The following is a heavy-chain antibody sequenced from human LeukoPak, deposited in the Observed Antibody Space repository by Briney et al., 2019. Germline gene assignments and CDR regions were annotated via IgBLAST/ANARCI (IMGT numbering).Heavy chain of an antibody. Sequence: GGSLRLSCAASGFTFSSYWIHWVRQVPGKGLVWVSRIHGDGRTTTYADSVKGRFTISRDDAKNTLYLQMNSLRAEDTAVYYCARDNGENYHTAFDYWGQGTLVTVSS. CDR3: ARDNGENYHTAFDY. CDR2: IHGDGRTT. J-gene: IGHJ4*02. CDR1: GFTFSSYW. V-gene: IGHV3-74*01. D-gene: IGHD2-8*01.